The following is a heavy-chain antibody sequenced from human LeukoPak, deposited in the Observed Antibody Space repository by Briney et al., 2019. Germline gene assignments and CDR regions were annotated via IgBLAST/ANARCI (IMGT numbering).Heavy chain of an antibody. D-gene: IGHD3-10*01. CDR3: ARSAYGSGTYGPDY. CDR1: GYTFTDYY. Sequence: ASVTVSCKASGYTFTDYYVHWVRQAPGQGLEWMGRINPNSGDTNYGEKVQGRVIMTRDTSISTAYMELGRLTSDDTAVYYCARSAYGSGTYGPDYWGQGTLVTVSS. J-gene: IGHJ4*02. V-gene: IGHV1-2*02. CDR2: INPNSGDT.